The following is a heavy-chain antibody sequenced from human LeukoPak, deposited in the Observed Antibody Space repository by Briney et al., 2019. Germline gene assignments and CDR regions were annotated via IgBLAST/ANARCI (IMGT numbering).Heavy chain of an antibody. D-gene: IGHD3-22*01. V-gene: IGHV3-21*01. CDR2: ISSSSSYI. CDR1: GFTFSSYS. CDR3: ARLTHYYDSSGNWFDP. Sequence: PGGSLRLSCAASGFTFSSYSMNWVRQAPGKGLEWVSSISSSSSYIYYADSVKGRFTISRDNAKNSLYLRMNSLRAEDTAVYYCARLTHYYDSSGNWFDPWGQGTLVTVSS. J-gene: IGHJ5*02.